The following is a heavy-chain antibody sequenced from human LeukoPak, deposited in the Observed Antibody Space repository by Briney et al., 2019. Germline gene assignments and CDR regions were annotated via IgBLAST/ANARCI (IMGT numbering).Heavy chain of an antibody. V-gene: IGHV4-59*01. CDR3: ARDRKIGYYYYYMDV. CDR1: GGSISRYY. Sequence: ASETPSLTCAVSGGSISRYYWSWVRQPPGKGLEWIGYIYYSGSTNYNPSLKSRVTISVDTSKNQFSLKLSSVTAADTAVYYCARDRKIGYYYYYMDVWGKGTTVTISS. J-gene: IGHJ6*03. CDR2: IYYSGST. D-gene: IGHD3-22*01.